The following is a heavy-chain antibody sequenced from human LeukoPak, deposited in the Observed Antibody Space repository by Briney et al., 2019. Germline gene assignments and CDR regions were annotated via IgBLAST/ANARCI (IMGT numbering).Heavy chain of an antibody. CDR1: GGSISSSSYY. J-gene: IGHJ6*03. V-gene: IGHV4-39*07. Sequence: SETLSLTCTVSGGSISSSSYYWGWIRQPPGKGLEWIGSIYYSGSTYYNPSLKSRVTISVDTSKNQFSLKLSSVTAADTAVYYCARVRLRGYYYMDVWGKGTTVTVSS. CDR3: ARVRLRGYYYMDV. CDR2: IYYSGST.